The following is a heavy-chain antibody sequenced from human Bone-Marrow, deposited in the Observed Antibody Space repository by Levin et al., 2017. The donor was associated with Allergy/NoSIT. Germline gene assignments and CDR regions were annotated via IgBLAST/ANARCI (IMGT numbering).Heavy chain of an antibody. CDR1: GLSLRTSDMR. V-gene: IGHV2-70*04. CDR2: IDWDDDK. Sequence: QTLSLTCAFSGLSLRTSDMRVSWLRQPPGKALEWLARIDWDDDKFYNTPLRDRLTISKDTSKNQVVLTMTNMDPVDTATYYCARTHLAVAGRPGFYFDYWGQGTLVTVSS. D-gene: IGHD6-19*01. CDR3: ARTHLAVAGRPGFYFDY. J-gene: IGHJ4*02.